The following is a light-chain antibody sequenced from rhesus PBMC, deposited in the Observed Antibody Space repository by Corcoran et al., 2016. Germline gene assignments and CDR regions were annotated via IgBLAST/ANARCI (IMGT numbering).Light chain of an antibody. V-gene: IGKV1-22*01. Sequence: DIQMTQSPSSLSASVGDTVTITCRASQDINSLLAWYQQKAGKAPKLLIYTASSLQSGVPSRFSGSGSGTSLNRTISGLQYEDSATYYCQQYSSRPTFGGGTKVEIK. CDR3: QQYSSRPT. CDR2: TAS. J-gene: IGKJ4*01. CDR1: QDINSL.